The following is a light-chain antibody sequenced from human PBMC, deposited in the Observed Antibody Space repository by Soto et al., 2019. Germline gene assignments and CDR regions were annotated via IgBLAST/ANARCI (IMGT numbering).Light chain of an antibody. J-gene: IGKJ4*01. Sequence: DIKMTQSPSSLSASVGDRVTITCRTSQNIDRYLNWYQQKPGKVPKFLIYSASSLQSGVPSRFSGSGSGTDFTLTISGLQPEDCATYYCHQSYTTPITFGGGTKVEIK. CDR1: QNIDRY. CDR3: HQSYTTPIT. CDR2: SAS. V-gene: IGKV1-39*01.